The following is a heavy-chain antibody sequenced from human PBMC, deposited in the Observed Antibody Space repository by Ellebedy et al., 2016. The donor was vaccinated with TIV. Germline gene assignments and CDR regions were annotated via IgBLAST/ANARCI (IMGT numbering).Heavy chain of an antibody. D-gene: IGHD3-3*01. CDR3: ARNWRYGGPDY. CDR1: GFPFTEYY. V-gene: IGHV3-11*01. Sequence: GGSLRLSXVASGFPFTEYYMSWVRQTPERGLEWIAYLDSRGSSIKYADSVRGRFAVSRDNANNSVFLQMNSPTVDDTAVYYCARNWRYGGPDYWGQGTLVSVSS. J-gene: IGHJ4*02. CDR2: LDSRGSSI.